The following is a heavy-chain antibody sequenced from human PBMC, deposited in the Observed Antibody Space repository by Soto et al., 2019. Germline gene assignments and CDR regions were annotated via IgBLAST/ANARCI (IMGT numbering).Heavy chain of an antibody. CDR1: GGSFSDYD. D-gene: IGHD6-13*01. J-gene: IGHJ4*02. CDR2: INHSGST. V-gene: IGHV4-34*01. Sequence: QVQLQQWGAGLLKPSETLSLTCAIYGGSFSDYDWSWIRQPPGKGLEWIGEINHSGSTNYNPSLKSRVTISVDTSKNQFSLKLSSVTAADTAVYYCARGGIHRSDYWGQGTLVTVSS. CDR3: ARGGIHRSDY.